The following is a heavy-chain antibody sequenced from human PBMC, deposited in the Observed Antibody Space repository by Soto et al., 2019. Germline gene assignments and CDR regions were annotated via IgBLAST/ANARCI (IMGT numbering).Heavy chain of an antibody. CDR2: IYYSGST. J-gene: IGHJ6*03. V-gene: IGHV4-39*01. CDR1: GGSISSSSYY. D-gene: IGHD2-8*01. Sequence: SETLSLTCTVSGGSISSSSYYWGWIRQPPGKGLEWIGSIYYSGSTYYNPSLKSRVTISVDTSKNQFSLKLSSVTAADTAVYYCARQDVLMEENYYYYMDVWGKGTTVTVSS. CDR3: ARQDVLMEENYYYYMDV.